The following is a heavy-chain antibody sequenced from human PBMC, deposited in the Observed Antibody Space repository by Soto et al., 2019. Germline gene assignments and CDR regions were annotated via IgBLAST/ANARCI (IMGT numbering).Heavy chain of an antibody. CDR1: GFTFTMYS. V-gene: IGHV3-21*06. Sequence: GSLRLSGAAAGFTFTMYSMNWVLQAPGKGLEWVSSISSTTNYIYYGDSMKGRFTISRDNAKNSLYLEMNSLRAEDTAVYYCARESEDLTSNFDYWGQGTLVTVSS. CDR3: ARESEDLTSNFDY. CDR2: ISSTTNYI. J-gene: IGHJ4*02.